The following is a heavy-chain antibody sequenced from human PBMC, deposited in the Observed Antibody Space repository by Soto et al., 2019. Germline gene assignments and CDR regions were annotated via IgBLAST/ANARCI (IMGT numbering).Heavy chain of an antibody. CDR3: EVTTGY. D-gene: IGHD3-9*01. CDR2: VSPDSGNA. Sequence: QVQVVQSKAEVKKPGASVKVSCKTSGYTFTDYDINWVRQAPGQGLEWMGWVSPDSGNACYAQQFQGRVSMTSDASTSTVYMELTSLRSEDPAVYFCEVTTGYWGQGTMVTVSS. CDR1: GYTFTDYD. J-gene: IGHJ4*02. V-gene: IGHV1-8*01.